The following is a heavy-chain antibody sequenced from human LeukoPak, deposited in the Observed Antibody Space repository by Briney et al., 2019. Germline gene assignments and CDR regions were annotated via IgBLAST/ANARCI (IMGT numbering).Heavy chain of an antibody. V-gene: IGHV3-23*01. Sequence: GGSLRLSCAASGFTYSSYDMSWVRQAPGKGLEWVSGLSGSDLRTYYAESVKGRFTISRDNSKNTLYLQMNSLRAVDTAVYYCVSTATFDYWGQGSLVTVSS. D-gene: IGHD1-1*01. CDR2: LSGSDLRT. CDR3: VSTATFDY. J-gene: IGHJ4*02. CDR1: GFTYSSYD.